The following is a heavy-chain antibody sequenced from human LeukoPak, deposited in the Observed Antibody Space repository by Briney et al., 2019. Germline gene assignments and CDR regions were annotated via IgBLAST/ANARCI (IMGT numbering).Heavy chain of an antibody. Sequence: SQTLSLTCTVSGGSISSGGYYWSWIRQHPGKGLEWIGYIYYSGSTYYNPSLKSRVTISVDTSKNQFSLKLSSVTAADTAVYYCARLPVVATINNWFDPWGQGTLVTVSS. V-gene: IGHV4-31*03. D-gene: IGHD5-12*01. CDR3: ARLPVVATINNWFDP. J-gene: IGHJ5*02. CDR1: GGSISSGGYY. CDR2: IYYSGST.